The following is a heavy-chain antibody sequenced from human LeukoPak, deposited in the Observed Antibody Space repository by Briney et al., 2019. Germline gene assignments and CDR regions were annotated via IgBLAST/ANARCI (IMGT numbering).Heavy chain of an antibody. CDR1: GYTFTSYG. CDR2: ISAYNGNT. CDR3: ARWEYCSSSSCYDESETFDY. V-gene: IGHV1-18*01. J-gene: IGHJ4*02. Sequence: ASVTVSCTASGYTFTSYGISWVRQAPGQGLEWMGWISAYNGNTNYAQKYQGRVTMTTDTSTSTAYMELRSLRSDDTAIYYCARWEYCSSSSCYDESETFDYWGQGTLVTVSS. D-gene: IGHD2-2*01.